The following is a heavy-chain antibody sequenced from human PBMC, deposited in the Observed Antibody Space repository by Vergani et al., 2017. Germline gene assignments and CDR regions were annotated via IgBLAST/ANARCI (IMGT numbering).Heavy chain of an antibody. CDR1: GFSFSDHY. CDR3: ARDHRDYNNYPVTFDI. J-gene: IGHJ3*02. CDR2: ISNSGNTI. V-gene: IGHV3-11*01. Sequence: QVQLVESGGGLVKPGGSLRLSCEASGFSFSDHYMTWIRQAPGKGLEWVFYISNSGNTIEYADSVKGRFSISRDNAKSSLFLQMDSLRAEDTAVYYCARDHRDYNNYPVTFDIWGQGSMVTVSS. D-gene: IGHD5-24*01.